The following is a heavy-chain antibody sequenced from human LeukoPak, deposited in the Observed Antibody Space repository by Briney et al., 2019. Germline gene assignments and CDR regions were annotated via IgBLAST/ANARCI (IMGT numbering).Heavy chain of an antibody. CDR2: IQFDGSNK. J-gene: IGHJ3*02. CDR1: GFTFSNFD. V-gene: IGHV3-30*02. D-gene: IGHD3-9*01. Sequence: GGSLRLSCAASGFTFSNFDMHWVRQAPGKGLEWVTFIQFDGSNKYYADSVKGRFTISRDNSKNTLYLQMNSLGAADTAVYYCAKDTQYFDWLSGAFDIWGQGTMVTVSS. CDR3: AKDTQYFDWLSGAFDI.